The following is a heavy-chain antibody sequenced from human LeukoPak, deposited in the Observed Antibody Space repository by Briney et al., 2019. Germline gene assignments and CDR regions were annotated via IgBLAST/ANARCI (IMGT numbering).Heavy chain of an antibody. J-gene: IGHJ4*02. CDR1: GGSVSDYY. V-gene: IGHV4-59*02. D-gene: IGHD7-27*01. Sequence: SETLSLTCAVSGGSVSDYYWSWIRQSPGKGLEWIGYIYYTGSTSYNPSLKSRVTISADTSKNEFSLKLNSVTAADTAVYYCASRKLGNDYWGQGTLVTVSS. CDR3: ASRKLGNDY. CDR2: IYYTGST.